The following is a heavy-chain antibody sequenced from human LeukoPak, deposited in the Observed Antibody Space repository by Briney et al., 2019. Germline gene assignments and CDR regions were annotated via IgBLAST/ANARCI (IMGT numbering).Heavy chain of an antibody. CDR1: GYSFTSYW. CDR3: ARLSRYCSSTSCYRLNWFDP. J-gene: IGHJ5*02. V-gene: IGHV5-51*01. CDR2: IYPGDSDT. Sequence: GESLKISCKGSGYSFTSYWIGWVRQMPGKGLEWMGIIYPGDSDTRYSPSFQGQVTISADKSISTAYLQWSSLKASDTAMYYCARLSRYCSSTSCYRLNWFDPWGQGTLVTVSS. D-gene: IGHD2-2*01.